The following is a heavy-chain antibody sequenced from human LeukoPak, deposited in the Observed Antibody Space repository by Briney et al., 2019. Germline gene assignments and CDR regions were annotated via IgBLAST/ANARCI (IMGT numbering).Heavy chain of an antibody. D-gene: IGHD3-3*01. Sequence: SETLSLTCTVSGGSISSYYWSWIRQPPGKGLEWIGYIYYSGSTNYNPSLKSRVTISVDTSKNRFSLKLSSVTAADTAVYYCARFGRDYDFWSGPTPSEYYFDYWGQGTLVTVSS. CDR2: IYYSGST. CDR1: GGSISSYY. V-gene: IGHV4-59*01. CDR3: ARFGRDYDFWSGPTPSEYYFDY. J-gene: IGHJ4*02.